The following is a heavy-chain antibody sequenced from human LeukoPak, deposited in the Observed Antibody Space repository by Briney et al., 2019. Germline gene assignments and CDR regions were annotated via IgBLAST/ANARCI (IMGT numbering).Heavy chain of an antibody. V-gene: IGHV1-2*02. CDR3: ARARGRDGYRIDFDY. CDR1: GYTFTSYG. D-gene: IGHD5-24*01. J-gene: IGHJ4*02. CDR2: INPNSGGT. Sequence: ASVKVSCKASGYTFTSYGISWVRQAPGQGLEWMGWINPNSGGTNYAQKFQGRVTMTRDTSISTAYMELSRLRSDDTAVYYCARARGRDGYRIDFDYWGQGTLVTVSS.